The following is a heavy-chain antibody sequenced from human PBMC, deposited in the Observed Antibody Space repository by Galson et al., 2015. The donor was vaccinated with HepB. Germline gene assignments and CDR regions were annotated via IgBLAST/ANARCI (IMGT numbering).Heavy chain of an antibody. CDR3: ARDLWFGEFPGYFDY. V-gene: IGHV3-48*02. CDR2: ISSSSSTI. Sequence: SLRLSCAASGFTFSSYSMNWVRQAPGKGLEWVSYISSSSSTIYYADSVKGRFTISRDNAKNSLYLQMNSLRDEDTAVYYCARDLWFGEFPGYFDYWGQGTLVTVSS. J-gene: IGHJ4*02. CDR1: GFTFSSYS. D-gene: IGHD3-10*01.